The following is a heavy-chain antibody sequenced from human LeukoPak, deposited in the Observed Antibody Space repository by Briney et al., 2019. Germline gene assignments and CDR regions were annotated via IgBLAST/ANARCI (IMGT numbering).Heavy chain of an antibody. V-gene: IGHV3-23*01. CDR1: GFTFSSYA. J-gene: IGHJ1*01. Sequence: PGGSLRLSCAASGFTFSSYAMSWVRQAPGKGLEWVSAISGSGGSTYYADSVKGRFTISRDNSKNTLYLQMNSLRAEDTAVYYCAKSPAAAGLSGYFQHWGQGTLVTVSS. D-gene: IGHD6-13*01. CDR3: AKSPAAAGLSGYFQH. CDR2: ISGSGGST.